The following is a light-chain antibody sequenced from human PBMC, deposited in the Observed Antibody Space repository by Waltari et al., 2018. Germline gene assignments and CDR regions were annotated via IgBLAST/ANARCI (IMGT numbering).Light chain of an antibody. CDR3: QVWDSSGDHPV. J-gene: IGLJ2*01. V-gene: IGLV3-21*03. CDR1: NTGTKT. Sequence: SYVLTQPPSVSVAPGKTARISCAGQNTGTKTVHWYQQKPGQAPVLVIYDDTVRPSGIPDRISGSATATLTIARVEAGDEADYYCQVWDSSGDHPVFGGGTRLTVL. CDR2: DDT.